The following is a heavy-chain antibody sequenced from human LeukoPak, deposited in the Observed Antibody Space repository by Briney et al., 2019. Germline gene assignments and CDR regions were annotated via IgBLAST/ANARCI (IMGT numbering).Heavy chain of an antibody. D-gene: IGHD2-21*02. J-gene: IGHJ4*02. CDR1: GGSFSGYY. CDR3: ARGSVVTPGGDY. V-gene: IGHV4-34*01. CDR2: INHSGST. Sequence: SETLSLTCAVYGGSFSGYYWSWIRQPPGKGLEWIGEINHSGSTNYNPSLKSRVTISVDTSKNQFSLKLSSVTAADTVVYYCARGSVVTPGGDYWGQGTLVTVSS.